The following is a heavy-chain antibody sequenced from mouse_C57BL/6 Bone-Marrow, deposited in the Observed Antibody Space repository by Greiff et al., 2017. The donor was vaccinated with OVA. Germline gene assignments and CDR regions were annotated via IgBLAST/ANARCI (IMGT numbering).Heavy chain of an antibody. CDR1: GYTFTSYW. V-gene: IGHV1-61*01. D-gene: IGHD1-1*01. CDR3: ARLITTVVAQRAWFAY. J-gene: IGHJ3*01. Sequence: QVQLQQPGAELVRPGSSVKLSCKASGYTFTSYWMDWVKQRPGQGLEWIGNIYPSDSETHYNQQFKDKATLTVDKSSSTAYMQLSSLTSEDSAVYYCARLITTVVAQRAWFAYWGQGTLVTVSA. CDR2: IYPSDSET.